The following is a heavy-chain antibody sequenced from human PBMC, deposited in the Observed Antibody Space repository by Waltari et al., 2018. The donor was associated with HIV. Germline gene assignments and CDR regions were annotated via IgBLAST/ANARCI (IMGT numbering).Heavy chain of an antibody. Sequence: EVHLLESGGGLVHPGGSLRLSCVTSGFPFDNYAMAWVRQAPGTGLEWVSTISATGGSKYYAVSVKGRLTISRDNSKNTLFLHMNSLRVDDTAVYFCAKAREEASTMTARFDSWGQGSLVTVSA. V-gene: IGHV3-23*01. CDR3: AKAREEASTMTARFDS. CDR2: ISATGGSK. J-gene: IGHJ4*02. D-gene: IGHD2-21*02. CDR1: GFPFDNYA.